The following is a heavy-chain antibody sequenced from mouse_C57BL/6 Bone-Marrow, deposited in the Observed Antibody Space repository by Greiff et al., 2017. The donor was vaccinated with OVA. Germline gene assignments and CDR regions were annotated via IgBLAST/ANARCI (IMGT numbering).Heavy chain of an antibody. J-gene: IGHJ1*03. CDR1: GFTFSDYY. V-gene: IGHV5-16*01. Sequence: EVKLVESEGGLVQPGSSMKLSCTASGFTFSDYYMAWVRQVPEKGLEWVANINYDGSSTYYLDSLKSRFIISSDNAKNILNLQMSSLKSEDTATDYCAGIYDGYYDWYFDVWGTGTTVTVSS. CDR2: INYDGSST. D-gene: IGHD2-3*01. CDR3: AGIYDGYYDWYFDV.